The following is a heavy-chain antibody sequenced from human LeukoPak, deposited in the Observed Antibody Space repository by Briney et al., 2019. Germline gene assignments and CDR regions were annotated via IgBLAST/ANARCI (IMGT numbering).Heavy chain of an antibody. Sequence: ASVKVSCKASGYTFTAYYLHWVRQAPGQGLEWMGWINPNSGGTSYAQKFQGRVSMTRDTSISTVYMELSSLRSDDTAVYYCARGFGGHPWGQGTLVTVSS. CDR3: ARGFGGHP. V-gene: IGHV1-2*02. J-gene: IGHJ5*02. D-gene: IGHD4-23*01. CDR2: INPNSGGT. CDR1: GYTFTAYY.